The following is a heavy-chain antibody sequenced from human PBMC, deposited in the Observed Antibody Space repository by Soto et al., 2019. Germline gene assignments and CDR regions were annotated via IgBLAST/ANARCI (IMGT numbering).Heavy chain of an antibody. Sequence: LSLTCIVSGASFSDANYYWVWIRQPPGEGLEWIGSFYYDGRTYYNASLKSRVTISVDTSKNHFSLMLTSVTAADTAVYYCARRSDIVVAPTWGQGTLVTV. V-gene: IGHV4-39*02. CDR1: GASFSDANYY. CDR2: FYYDGRT. J-gene: IGHJ4*02. D-gene: IGHD5-12*01. CDR3: ARRSDIVVAPT.